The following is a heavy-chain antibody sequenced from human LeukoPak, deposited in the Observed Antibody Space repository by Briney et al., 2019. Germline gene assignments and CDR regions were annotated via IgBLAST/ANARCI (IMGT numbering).Heavy chain of an antibody. CDR2: IIPIFGTA. CDR1: GGTFSRNA. D-gene: IGHD5-18*01. V-gene: IGHV1-69*05. CDR3: ASPDASMVSAFDY. Sequence: GASVKVTCKASGGTFSRNAISWVRLAPGQGLEWMGGIIPIFGTANYAENFQGRVTITTDEITSTAYMELRSLRSEDTAVYYCASPDASMVSAFDYWGQGTLVTVSS. J-gene: IGHJ4*02.